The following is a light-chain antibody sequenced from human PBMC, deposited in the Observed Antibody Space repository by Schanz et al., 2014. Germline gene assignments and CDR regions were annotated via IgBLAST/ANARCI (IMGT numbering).Light chain of an antibody. V-gene: IGLV2-14*01. Sequence: QSALIQPPSASGSPGQSVAISCTGTTSDVGGYNYVSWYQQHPGKAPKLMIYEVSNRPSGVSSRFSGSKSANTASLTISFLQAEDEANYYCSSYTGSLTLVFGGGTKLTVL. J-gene: IGLJ2*01. CDR3: SSYTGSLTLV. CDR2: EVS. CDR1: TSDVGGYNY.